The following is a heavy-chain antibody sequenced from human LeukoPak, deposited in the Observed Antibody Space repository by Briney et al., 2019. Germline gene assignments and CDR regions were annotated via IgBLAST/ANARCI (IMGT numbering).Heavy chain of an antibody. V-gene: IGHV3-74*01. CDR1: GYTFSSYW. J-gene: IGHJ4*02. Sequence: PGGSLRLSCAASGYTFSSYWMHWVRQVPGKGLVWVSRISSDESSTTYADSVKGRFTISRDKAKNTLYLQMNRLRAEDTAVYYCARDTYGSGNFYEYWGQGTLVMVSS. CDR3: ARDTYGSGNFYEY. D-gene: IGHD3-10*01. CDR2: ISSDESST.